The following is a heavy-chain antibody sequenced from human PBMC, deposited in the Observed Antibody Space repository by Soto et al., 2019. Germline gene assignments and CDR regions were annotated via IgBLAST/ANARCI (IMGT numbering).Heavy chain of an antibody. CDR2: IKQDGSEK. J-gene: IGHJ5*02. CDR3: ARDKRDCSSASCYKNNWFDA. V-gene: IGHV3-7*01. D-gene: IGHD2-2*02. Sequence: GGSLRLSCAASGFTFSSYLMSWVRQAPGKGLEWVANIKQDGSEKYYVDSVKGRFTVSRDNAENSMYLQMNSLRAEDTAVYYCARDKRDCSSASCYKNNWFDAWGQGTLVTVSS. CDR1: GFTFSSYL.